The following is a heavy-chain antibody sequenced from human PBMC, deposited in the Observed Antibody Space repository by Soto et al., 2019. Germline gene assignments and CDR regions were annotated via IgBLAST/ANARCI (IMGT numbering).Heavy chain of an antibody. V-gene: IGHV3-74*01. CDR2: VNGDGSST. Sequence: GGSLRLSCAASGFTFSSYWMHWVRQAPGKGLVWVSRVNGDGSSTSYADSVKGRFTISRDNAKNTLYLQMNSLRAEDTAVYYCARVVSSSSSRNPFDYWGQGTLVTVSS. J-gene: IGHJ4*02. CDR1: GFTFSSYW. D-gene: IGHD6-6*01. CDR3: ARVVSSSSSRNPFDY.